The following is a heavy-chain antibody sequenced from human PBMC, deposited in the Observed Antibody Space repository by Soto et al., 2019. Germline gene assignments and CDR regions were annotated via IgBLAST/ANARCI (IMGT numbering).Heavy chain of an antibody. D-gene: IGHD6-6*01. CDR3: ARYSSSSVSDYYYGMDV. J-gene: IGHJ6*02. CDR2: IIPIFGTA. V-gene: IGHV1-69*13. Sequence: SVKVSCKASGGTFSSYAISWVRQAPGQGLEWMGGIIPIFGTANYAQKFQGRVTITADESTSTAYMELSSLRSEDTAVYYCARYSSSSVSDYYYGMDVWGQGTTVTVSS. CDR1: GGTFSSYA.